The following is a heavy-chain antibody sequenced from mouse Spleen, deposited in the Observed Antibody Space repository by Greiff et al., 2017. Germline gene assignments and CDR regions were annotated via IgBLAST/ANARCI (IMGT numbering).Heavy chain of an antibody. CDR3: ARVGTLFDY. D-gene: IGHD3-1*01. J-gene: IGHJ2*01. CDR2: ISYDGSN. Sequence: VQLKESGPGLVKPSQSLSLTCSVTGYSITSGYYWNWIRQFPGNKLEWMGYISYDGSNNYNPSLKNRISITRDTSKNQFFLKLNSVTTEDTATYYCARVGTLFDYWGQGTTLTVSS. CDR1: GYSITSGYY. V-gene: IGHV3-6*01.